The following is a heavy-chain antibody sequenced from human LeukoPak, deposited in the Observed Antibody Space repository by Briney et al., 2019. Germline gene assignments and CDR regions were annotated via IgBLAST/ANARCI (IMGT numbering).Heavy chain of an antibody. J-gene: IGHJ6*02. CDR2: ISDDGSNK. Sequence: GRSLRLSCAASGFTFSSYAMHWVRQAPGKGLEWVAVISDDGSNKYYADSVKGRFTISRDNSKNRLYLQMNGLTAEDTDVYYCARVSLRFLEWFSMDVWGQATKVTDSS. D-gene: IGHD3-3*01. CDR1: GFTFSSYA. CDR3: ARVSLRFLEWFSMDV. V-gene: IGHV3-30-3*01.